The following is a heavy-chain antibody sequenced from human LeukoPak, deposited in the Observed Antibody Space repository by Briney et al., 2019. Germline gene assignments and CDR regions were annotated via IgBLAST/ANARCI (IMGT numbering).Heavy chain of an antibody. V-gene: IGHV3-20*04. J-gene: IGHJ4*02. CDR1: EFTFDDYG. Sequence: GGSLRLSCAASEFTFDDYGMSWVRQAPGKGLEWVSGINWNGGSTGYADSVKGRFTISRDNAKNSLYLQMNSLRAEDTALYYCARDAGGASRRYFDYWGQGTLVTVSS. CDR2: INWNGGST. CDR3: ARDAGGASRRYFDY. D-gene: IGHD3-16*01.